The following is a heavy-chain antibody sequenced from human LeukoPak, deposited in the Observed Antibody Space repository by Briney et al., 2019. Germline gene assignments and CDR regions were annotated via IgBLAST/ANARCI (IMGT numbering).Heavy chain of an antibody. D-gene: IGHD3-10*01. CDR3: ARDSSGNFIPDYFDY. J-gene: IGHJ4*02. Sequence: AGGSLRLSCAASGFTFDDYTMHWVRQAPGKGLEWVSLTSWDGGSTYYADSVKGRFTISRDNAKSSLYLRMNSLRAEDTAVYYCARDSSGNFIPDYFDYWGQGTLVTVSS. V-gene: IGHV3-43*01. CDR2: TSWDGGST. CDR1: GFTFDDYT.